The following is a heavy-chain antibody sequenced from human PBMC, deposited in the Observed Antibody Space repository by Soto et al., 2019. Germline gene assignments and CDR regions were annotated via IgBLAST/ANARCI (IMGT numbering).Heavy chain of an antibody. CDR1: GGSFSGYY. CDR3: ARGLTYYYGMDV. J-gene: IGHJ6*02. V-gene: IGHV4-34*01. Sequence: PSETLSLTCAVYGGSFSGYYWSWIRQPPGKGLEWIGEINHSGSTNYNPSLKGRVTISVDTSKNQFSLKLSSVTAADTAVYYCARGLTYYYGMDVWGQGTTVTVSS. CDR2: INHSGST.